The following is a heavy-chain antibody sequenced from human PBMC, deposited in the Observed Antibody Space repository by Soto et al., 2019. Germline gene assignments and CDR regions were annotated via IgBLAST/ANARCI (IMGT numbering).Heavy chain of an antibody. CDR2: IFPSDSDT. J-gene: IGHJ5*02. CDR1: GYRFTSYW. Sequence: GESLKISCRTSGYRFTSYWIAWVRQVPGKGLEWMGIIFPSDSDTRYSPSFQGQVTISADRSTSTVFLQWASLKASDTAVYFCARKDKSGYFNWFDPWGQGTLVTVYS. D-gene: IGHD3-22*01. V-gene: IGHV5-51*01. CDR3: ARKDKSGYFNWFDP.